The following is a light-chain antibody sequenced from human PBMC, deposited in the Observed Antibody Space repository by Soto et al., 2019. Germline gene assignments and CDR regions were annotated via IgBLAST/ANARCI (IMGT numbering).Light chain of an antibody. Sequence: AFQLTQSPSSLSASVGDRVTITWRASRGIRNDLGWYQQKPGKAPKLLIYAATNLQSGVPSRFSGSGSVTDFTLTISSLQPEDFATYYCLQDFTYPYTFGQGTKLEIK. CDR2: AAT. V-gene: IGKV1-6*01. CDR1: RGIRND. CDR3: LQDFTYPYT. J-gene: IGKJ2*01.